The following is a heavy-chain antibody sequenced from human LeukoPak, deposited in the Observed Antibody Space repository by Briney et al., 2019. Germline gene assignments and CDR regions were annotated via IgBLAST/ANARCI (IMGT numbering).Heavy chain of an antibody. CDR2: IAYDGSNK. V-gene: IGHV3-30-3*01. D-gene: IGHD3-9*01. CDR3: ARSYYDILTGYPPPPNFDY. CDR1: GFTFSSYA. J-gene: IGHJ4*02. Sequence: PGGSLRLSCAASGFTFSSYAMHWVRQAPGKGLEWVAVIAYDGSNKYYADSVKGRFTISRDNSKNTLYLQINSLRAEDTAMYYCARSYYDILTGYPPPPNFDYWGQGTLVTVSS.